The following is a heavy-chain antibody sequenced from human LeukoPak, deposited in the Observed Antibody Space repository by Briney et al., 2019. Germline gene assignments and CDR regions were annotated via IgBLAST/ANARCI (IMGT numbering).Heavy chain of an antibody. CDR2: IYYSGST. J-gene: IGHJ3*02. V-gene: IGHV4-59*01. D-gene: IGHD3-9*01. CDR1: GGSISSYY. Sequence: PSETLSLTCTVSGGSISSYYWSWIRQPPGKGLEWIGYIYYSGSTNYNPSLKSRVTIPVDTSKNQFSLKLSSVTAADTAVYYCARTTLLYSDWSPGAFDIWGQGTMVTVSS. CDR3: ARTTLLYSDWSPGAFDI.